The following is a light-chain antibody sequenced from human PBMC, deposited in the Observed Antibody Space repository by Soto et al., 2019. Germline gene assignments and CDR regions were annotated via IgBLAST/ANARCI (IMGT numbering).Light chain of an antibody. Sequence: DIQMTQSPSTLSASIGDRVTITCRASQNINNWIAWYQQKPGKAPKFLIYDASTLESGVPSRFSGSGFGTEFSLTISSLQTDDFGSYYCQHMRTFGQGTKVEMK. CDR2: DAS. J-gene: IGKJ1*01. V-gene: IGKV1-5*01. CDR3: QHMRT. CDR1: QNINNW.